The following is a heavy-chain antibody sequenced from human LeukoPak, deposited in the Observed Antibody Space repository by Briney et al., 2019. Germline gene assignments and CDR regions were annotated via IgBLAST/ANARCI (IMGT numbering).Heavy chain of an antibody. CDR3: ARHSYRNYLGWFDP. Sequence: SETLSLTCTVSGGSINSDNYYWGWIRQPPGKGLEWIGSIYYSGSTYYNPSLKIRVTMSVDTSNNQFSLMLNSVTAADTAVYYCARHSYRNYLGWFDPWGQGTLVTVSS. CDR1: GGSINSDNYY. D-gene: IGHD4-11*01. J-gene: IGHJ5*02. CDR2: IYYSGST. V-gene: IGHV4-39*01.